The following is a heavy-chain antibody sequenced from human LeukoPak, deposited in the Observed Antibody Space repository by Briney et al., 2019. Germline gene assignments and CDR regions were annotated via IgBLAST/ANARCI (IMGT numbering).Heavy chain of an antibody. J-gene: IGHJ4*02. CDR3: AKGGFVVVPAAKRGDFDY. CDR2: ISGSGGST. V-gene: IGHV3-23*01. D-gene: IGHD2-2*01. CDR1: GFTFSSYA. Sequence: RSGGSLRLSCAASGFTFSSYAMSWVRQAPGKGLKWVSAISGSGGSTYYADSVTGRFTISRDNSKNTLYLQMNSLRAEDTAVYYCAKGGFVVVPAAKRGDFDYWGQGTLVTVSS.